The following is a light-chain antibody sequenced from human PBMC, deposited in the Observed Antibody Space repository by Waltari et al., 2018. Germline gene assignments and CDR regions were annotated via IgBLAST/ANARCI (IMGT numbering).Light chain of an antibody. CDR2: WAS. Sequence: DIVMTQSPDSLAVSLGERATINCKYSQSVLYSSNNKSYLAWYQQKPGQSPKLLIYWASTRESGVPDRFSGSGSGTDFTLTISSLQAEDVAVYYCQQYYTTPWTFGQGTKVEIK. V-gene: IGKV4-1*01. CDR3: QQYYTTPWT. J-gene: IGKJ1*01. CDR1: QSVLYSSNNKSY.